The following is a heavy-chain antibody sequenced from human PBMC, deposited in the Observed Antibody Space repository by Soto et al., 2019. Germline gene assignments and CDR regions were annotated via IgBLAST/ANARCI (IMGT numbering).Heavy chain of an antibody. Sequence: SVKVSCKASGFTFTSSAMQWVRQARGQRLEWIGWIVVGSGNTNYAQEFQERVTITRDMSTSTAYMELSSLRSEDTAVYYCAAGREILTGYYGLYYYYYMDVWGEGTTVTVSS. J-gene: IGHJ6*03. CDR2: IVVGSGNT. CDR3: AAGREILTGYYGLYYYYYMDV. V-gene: IGHV1-58*02. CDR1: GFTFTSSA. D-gene: IGHD3-9*01.